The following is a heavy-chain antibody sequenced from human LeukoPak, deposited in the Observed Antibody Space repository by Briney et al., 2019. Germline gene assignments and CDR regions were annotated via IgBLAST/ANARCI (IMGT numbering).Heavy chain of an antibody. CDR2: FDPEGGET. J-gene: IGHJ4*02. V-gene: IGHV1-24*01. CDR1: GYTLTELS. CDR3: ATAVRYDSSATGDY. Sequence: ASVKVSCKVSGYTLTELSMHWVRQAPGKGLEWMGGFDPEGGETIYAQKFQGRVTMTEDTSTDTAYMELSSLRSEDTAVYYCATAVRYDSSATGDYWGQGTLVTVSS. D-gene: IGHD3-22*01.